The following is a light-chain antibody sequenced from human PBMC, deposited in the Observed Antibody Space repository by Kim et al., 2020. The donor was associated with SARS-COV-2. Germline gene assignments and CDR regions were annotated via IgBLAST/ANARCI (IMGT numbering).Light chain of an antibody. V-gene: IGLV3-9*02. CDR3: QVWDTRTVL. CDR1: IVDRS. CDR2: REN. Sequence: SSELTQPLSVSVAPGQTARIPCGGDIVDRSVHWYQQKPGQAPVLLIYRENNRPSGIPERFSGSDSGNTATLTISGAQDGDEADYYCQVWDTRTVLFGGGTQLTVL. J-gene: IGLJ2*01.